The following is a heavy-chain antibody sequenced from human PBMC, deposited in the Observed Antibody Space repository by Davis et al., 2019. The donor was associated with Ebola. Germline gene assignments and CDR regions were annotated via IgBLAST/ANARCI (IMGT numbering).Heavy chain of an antibody. CDR3: ARGWLRSGLDS. J-gene: IGHJ4*02. D-gene: IGHD5-12*01. Sequence: HSQTLSLTCAISGDSVSSGGWNWIRQSPSRGLEWLGRTYYTSKWYNDYAESVKSRVSINPDTSKNQLSLQLNSVTPEDTAVYYCARGWLRSGLDSWGQGTLVTVSS. V-gene: IGHV6-1*01. CDR1: GDSVSSGG. CDR2: TYYTSKWYN.